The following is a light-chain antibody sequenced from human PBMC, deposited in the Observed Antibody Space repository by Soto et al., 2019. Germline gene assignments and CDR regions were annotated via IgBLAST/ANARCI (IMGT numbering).Light chain of an antibody. V-gene: IGLV2-14*03. CDR1: SSDVGGYNY. CDR2: DVS. Sequence: QSALTQPASVSGSPGQSITISCTGTSSDVGGYNYVSWYQHHPGKAPKLMIYDVSNRPSGVSNRFSGSKSGNTASLSISGLQAEDEADYYCRSYTSSSGLPYVFGTGTKLTVL. CDR3: RSYTSSSGLPYV. J-gene: IGLJ1*01.